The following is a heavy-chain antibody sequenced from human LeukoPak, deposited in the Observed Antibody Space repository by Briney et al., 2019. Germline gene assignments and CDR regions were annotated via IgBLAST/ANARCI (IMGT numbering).Heavy chain of an antibody. CDR2: IRNDGSNK. CDR1: GFTFSSYV. J-gene: IGHJ4*02. CDR3: AKEGYCTNGVCLDY. Sequence: GGSLRLSCAASGFTFSSYVMHWVRQAPGKGLGWVTFIRNDGSNKYYADSVRGRFTISRDNSKNTLYLQMNSLRAEDTAVYYCAKEGYCTNGVCLDYWGQGTLVTVSS. V-gene: IGHV3-30*02. D-gene: IGHD2-8*01.